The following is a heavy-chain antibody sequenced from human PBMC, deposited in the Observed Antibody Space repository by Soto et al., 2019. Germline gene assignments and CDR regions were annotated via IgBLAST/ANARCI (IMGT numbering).Heavy chain of an antibody. CDR1: GGSISGYY. Sequence: SETLSLTCTVSGGSISGYYCGWIRQPPGKGLERIGYIHSIGRPKSNPSLKSLVNIKVDTSKNQFSLKLSSVTAADTAVYYCAREKDGYGYVDYWGQGTLVTVSA. CDR3: AREKDGYGYVDY. D-gene: IGHD5-18*01. CDR2: IHSIGRP. J-gene: IGHJ4*02. V-gene: IGHV4-59*01.